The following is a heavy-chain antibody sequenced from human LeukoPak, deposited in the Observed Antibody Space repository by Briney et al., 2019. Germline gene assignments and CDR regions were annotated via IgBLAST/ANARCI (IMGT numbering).Heavy chain of an antibody. V-gene: IGHV3-30*18. CDR3: AKDRAGDYVLFN. D-gene: IGHD4-17*01. Sequence: GGSLRLSCAASGFTFSTYVMHWVRQAPGKGLEWVALISSDEHNKYYADSVKGRFTISRDNSKNTLYLQMNSLRAEDTAVYYCAKDRAGDYVLFNWGQGTLVTVSS. CDR1: GFTFSTYV. J-gene: IGHJ4*02. CDR2: ISSDEHNK.